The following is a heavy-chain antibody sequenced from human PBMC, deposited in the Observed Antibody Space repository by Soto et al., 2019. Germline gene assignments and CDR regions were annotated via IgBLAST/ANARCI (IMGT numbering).Heavy chain of an antibody. D-gene: IGHD5-18*01. V-gene: IGHV3-23*01. J-gene: IGHJ4*02. CDR1: GFIFSSHA. Sequence: EVQLLESGGGLVQPGGSLRLSCAASGFIFSSHAMSWVRQAPGKGLGWVAVISGRGDITNYADSVKGRFTISRNNSKNTLHLQMNSLRAEDTAVYYCAKDRVQLWFPFHYWGQGTLVTVSS. CDR3: AKDRVQLWFPFHY. CDR2: ISGRGDIT.